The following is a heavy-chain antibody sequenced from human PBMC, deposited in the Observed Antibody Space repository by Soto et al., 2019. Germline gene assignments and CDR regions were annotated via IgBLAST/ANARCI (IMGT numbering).Heavy chain of an antibody. V-gene: IGHV3-21*01. CDR2: IGFSTSNI. Sequence: GGSLRLSCAASGFSFSSYSMNWVRQAPGKGLEWVSSIGFSTSNIYYADSVKGRFTVSRDNAKNSLYLQMNSLKAEDTAVYYCTRWGTTCYDYWGQGTLVTVSS. CDR3: TRWGTTCYDY. D-gene: IGHD2-2*01. J-gene: IGHJ4*02. CDR1: GFSFSSYS.